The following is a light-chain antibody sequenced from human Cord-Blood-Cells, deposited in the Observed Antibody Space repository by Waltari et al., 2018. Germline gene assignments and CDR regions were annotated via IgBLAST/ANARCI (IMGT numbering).Light chain of an antibody. CDR3: SSYAGSNIFVV. Sequence: QSALTQPPSASGSPGQSVTISCTGTSSDVGGYNYVSWYQQHPGKAPKLMSYEVSKRPSWVPVRFSGSKSGNTSSLTVSGLQAEDEADYYCSSYAGSNIFVVFGGGTKLTVL. V-gene: IGLV2-8*01. CDR2: EVS. J-gene: IGLJ2*01. CDR1: SSDVGGYNY.